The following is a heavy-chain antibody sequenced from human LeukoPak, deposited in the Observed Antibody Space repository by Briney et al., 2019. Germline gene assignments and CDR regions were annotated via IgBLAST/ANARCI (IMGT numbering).Heavy chain of an antibody. CDR3: AKDARPYGSGSYFFDY. CDR1: GFTFSSYA. J-gene: IGHJ4*02. V-gene: IGHV3-23*01. D-gene: IGHD3-10*01. CDR2: ISGSGGST. Sequence: GGSLRLSCAASGFTFSSYAMSWVRQAPGKGLEWVSAISGSGGSTYYADSVKGRFTISRDNSKNALYLQMNSLRAEDTAVYYCAKDARPYGSGSYFFDYWGQGTLVTVSS.